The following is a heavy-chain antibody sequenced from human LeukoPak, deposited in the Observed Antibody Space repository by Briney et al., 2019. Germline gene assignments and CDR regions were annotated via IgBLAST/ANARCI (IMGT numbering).Heavy chain of an antibody. CDR1: GFTFSSYG. V-gene: IGHV3-30*18. Sequence: GGSLRLSCAASGFTFSSYGMHWVRQAPGKGLEWVAVISYDGSNKYYADSVKGRFTISRDNSKNTLCLQMNSLRAEDTAVYYCAKAYGDGVDYWGQGTLVTVSS. CDR2: ISYDGSNK. J-gene: IGHJ4*02. D-gene: IGHD4-17*01. CDR3: AKAYGDGVDY.